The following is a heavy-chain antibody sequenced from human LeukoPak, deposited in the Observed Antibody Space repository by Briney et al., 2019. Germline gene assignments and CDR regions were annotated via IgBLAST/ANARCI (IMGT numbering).Heavy chain of an antibody. CDR1: GFTFDNYR. D-gene: IGHD1-26*01. CDR3: TKRVKYGGTWDHFAD. CDR2: VNADGGNT. V-gene: IGHV3-23*01. J-gene: IGHJ4*02. Sequence: GGSLRLSCAASGFTFDNYRMSWVRQAPGKGLEWVSTVNADGGNTYYADSVKGRFTISRDTSKSTLILQMNSLRVEDTALYYCTKRVKYGGTWDHFADWGQGTLVTVSS.